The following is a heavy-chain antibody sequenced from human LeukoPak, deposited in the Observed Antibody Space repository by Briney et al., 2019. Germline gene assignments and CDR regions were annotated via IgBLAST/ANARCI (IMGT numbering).Heavy chain of an antibody. J-gene: IGHJ4*02. D-gene: IGHD2-21*01. CDR2: IIPIFGTA. CDR3: ATLWGYSPEDYFDY. CDR1: GGTFSSYA. V-gene: IGHV1-69*05. Sequence: SVKVSRKASGGTFSSYAISWVRQAPGQGLEWMGGIIPIFGTANYAQKFQGRVTITTDESTSTAYMELSSLRSEDTAVYYCATLWGYSPEDYFDYWGQGTLVTVSS.